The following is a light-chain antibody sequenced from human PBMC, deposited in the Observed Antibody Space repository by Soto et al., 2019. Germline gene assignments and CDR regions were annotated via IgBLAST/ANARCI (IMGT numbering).Light chain of an antibody. CDR3: QQYGSSPPIT. V-gene: IGKV3-20*01. CDR2: GAS. CDR1: QSVSSTY. J-gene: IGKJ5*01. Sequence: EIVLTQSPGTLSLSPGDRATLSCRASQSVSSTYIAWYQQKPGQAPRVLIHGASTRATGVPDRFSGSGSGTDFTLTISRLEPEDYAVYYCQQYGSSPPITSGQGTRLEIK.